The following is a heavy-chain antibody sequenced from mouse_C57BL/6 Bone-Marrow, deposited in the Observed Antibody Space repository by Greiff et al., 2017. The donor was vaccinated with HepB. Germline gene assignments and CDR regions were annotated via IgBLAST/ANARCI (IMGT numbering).Heavy chain of an antibody. J-gene: IGHJ3*01. Sequence: VQLQQSGAELVRPGTSVKVSCKASGYAFTNYLIEWVKQRPGQGLEWIGVINPGSGGTNYNEKFKGKATLTADKSSSTAYMQRSSLTSEDSAVYFCARSGDDGRGAWFAYWGQGTLVTVSA. V-gene: IGHV1-54*01. D-gene: IGHD3-1*01. CDR2: INPGSGGT. CDR1: GYAFTNYL. CDR3: ARSGDDGRGAWFAY.